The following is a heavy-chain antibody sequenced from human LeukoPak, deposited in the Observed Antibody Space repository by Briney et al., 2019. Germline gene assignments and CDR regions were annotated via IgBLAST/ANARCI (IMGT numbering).Heavy chain of an antibody. J-gene: IGHJ4*02. CDR1: GGSISSCY. Sequence: SETLSLTCTVSGGSISSCYWSWIRQPAGKGLEWIGRIYTSGSTNYNPSLKSRVTMSVDTSKNQFSLKLSAVTAADTAGYYWARGRHDYGAFDYWGQGTLVTASS. D-gene: IGHD4-17*01. CDR2: IYTSGST. CDR3: ARGRHDYGAFDY. V-gene: IGHV4-4*07.